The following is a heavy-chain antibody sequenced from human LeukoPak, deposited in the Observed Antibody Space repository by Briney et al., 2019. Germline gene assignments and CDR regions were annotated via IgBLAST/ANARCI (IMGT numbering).Heavy chain of an antibody. V-gene: IGHV3-33*01. D-gene: IGHD4-17*01. CDR1: GFTFRSYG. J-gene: IGHJ4*02. CDR2: IWYDGSNK. Sequence: PGRSVRLSCAACGFTFRSYGMHGVGPAPARGLAWVAVIWYDGSNKYYADSVKGRFTISRDNSKNTLYLQMNSLRAEDTAVYYCASSYGDYGDYWGQGTLVTVSS. CDR3: ASSYGDYGDY.